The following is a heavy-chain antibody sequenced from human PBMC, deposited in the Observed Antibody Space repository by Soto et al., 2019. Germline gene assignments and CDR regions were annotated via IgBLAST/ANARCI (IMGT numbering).Heavy chain of an antibody. D-gene: IGHD2-15*01. CDR3: RKHPQANHGGILDT. CDR1: GGSISSYY. V-gene: IGHV4-59*08. J-gene: IGHJ5*02. Sequence: QVQLQESGPGLVKPSETLSLTWTVSGGSISSYYCSWIRQPPGKGLEWIGYIYYTGTTNYNPYIKSRVPISVDASKNQYSLKLSPVTPADTAVYYCRKHPQANHGGILDTWGQGTLVTVSP. CDR2: IYYTGTT.